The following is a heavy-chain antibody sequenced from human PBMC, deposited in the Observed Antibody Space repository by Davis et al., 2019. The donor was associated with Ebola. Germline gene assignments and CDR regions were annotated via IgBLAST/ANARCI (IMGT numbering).Heavy chain of an antibody. CDR3: AIGLVPFDAVTTPPIDY. V-gene: IGHV1-69*13. CDR2: IIPIFGTA. J-gene: IGHJ4*02. D-gene: IGHD4-17*01. CDR1: GGTFSSYA. Sequence: SVKVSCKASGGTFSSYAISWVRQAPGQGLEWMGGIIPIFGTANYAQKFQGRVPITADESTSTAYMELSSLRCEDTAVYYCAIGLVPFDAVTTPPIDYWGQGTLVTVSS.